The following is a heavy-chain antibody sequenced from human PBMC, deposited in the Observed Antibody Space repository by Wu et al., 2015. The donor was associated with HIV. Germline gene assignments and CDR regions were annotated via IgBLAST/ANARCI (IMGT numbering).Heavy chain of an antibody. V-gene: IGHV1-2*02. CDR3: AKGGSIFGVVAQFDY. CDR1: GYSFTAYY. J-gene: IGHJ4*02. CDR2: INPNSAAT. D-gene: IGHD3-3*01. Sequence: QVQLVQSGADVKKPGASLKVSCRTSGYSFTAYYLHWVRQAPGQGLEWMGWINPNSAATNYAQKFEGRVTMTRDTSISTAYMELSTLRSDDTGIYYCAKGGSIFGVVAQFDYWGQGTLVTVFS.